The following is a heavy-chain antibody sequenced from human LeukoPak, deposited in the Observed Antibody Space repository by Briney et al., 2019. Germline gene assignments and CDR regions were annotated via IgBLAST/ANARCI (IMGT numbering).Heavy chain of an antibody. CDR3: ARDSPYGDYRLCYFDL. CDR1: GYTFTSYY. CDR2: INPSGGST. V-gene: IGHV1-46*01. Sequence: GASVKVSCKASGYTFTSYYMHWVRQAPGQGLEWMGIINPSGGSTSYAQKFQGRVTMTRDTSTSTVYMELSSLRSDDTAVYYCARDSPYGDYRLCYFDLWGRGTLVTVSS. J-gene: IGHJ2*01. D-gene: IGHD4-17*01.